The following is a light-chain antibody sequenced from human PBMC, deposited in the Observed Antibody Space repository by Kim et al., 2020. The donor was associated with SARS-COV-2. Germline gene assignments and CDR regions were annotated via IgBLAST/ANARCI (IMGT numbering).Light chain of an antibody. J-gene: IGLJ3*02. CDR3: SSYTSSSTWV. V-gene: IGLV2-14*04. CDR1: SSDVGGYNY. CDR2: DVS. Sequence: QSITISSTGTSSDVGGYNYVSWYQQHTGKAPKHMIYDVSKRPSGVSNRFSGSKSGNTASLTISGLQAEDEADYYCSSYTSSSTWVFGGGTQLTVL.